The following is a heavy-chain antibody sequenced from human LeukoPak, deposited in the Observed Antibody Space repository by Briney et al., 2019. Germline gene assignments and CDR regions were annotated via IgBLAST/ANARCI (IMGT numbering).Heavy chain of an antibody. J-gene: IGHJ4*02. Sequence: PGGSLRLSCAASGFTFSRYAMSWVRQAPGKGLEWVSGISGSGGRTYYADSVKGRFTISRDNSKNTLYLQMNSLRAEDTAIYYCAKESVGYGSILGRGYYFDYWGQGTLVSVSS. D-gene: IGHD3-22*01. CDR1: GFTFSRYA. V-gene: IGHV3-23*01. CDR3: AKESVGYGSILGRGYYFDY. CDR2: ISGSGGRT.